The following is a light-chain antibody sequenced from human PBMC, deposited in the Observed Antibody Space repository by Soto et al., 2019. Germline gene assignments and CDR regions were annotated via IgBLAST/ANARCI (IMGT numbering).Light chain of an antibody. CDR1: QNISSY. V-gene: IGKV3-11*01. J-gene: IGKJ2*01. CDR3: QQRSNWLYT. CDR2: DVS. Sequence: IVLTQSPATLSLSPGNRATLSCRASQNISSYLIWYQQKPGQSPRVLIYDVSNRATGIPTRFSGSGSGTDFTLTISSLEPEDFAVYYCQQRSNWLYTFGQGTKLEIK.